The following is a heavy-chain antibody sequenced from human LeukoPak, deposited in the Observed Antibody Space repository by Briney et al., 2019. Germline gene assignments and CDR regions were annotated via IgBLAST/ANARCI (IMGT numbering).Heavy chain of an antibody. CDR1: GGSITGSNW. CDR2: IYHSGST. J-gene: IGHJ4*02. CDR3: ARNAGNSDVDY. Sequence: QSSETLSLTCAVSGGSITGSNWWTWVRQAPGKGLEWIGEIYHSGSTNYNPSLKSRVTISVDKSNNQFSLKLNSMTAADTAVYYCARNAGNSDVDYWGQGILVTVSS. V-gene: IGHV4-4*02. D-gene: IGHD4-23*01.